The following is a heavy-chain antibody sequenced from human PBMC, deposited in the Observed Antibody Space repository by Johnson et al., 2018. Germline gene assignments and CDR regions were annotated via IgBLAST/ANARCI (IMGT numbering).Heavy chain of an antibody. CDR1: GFTFSGSA. V-gene: IGHV3-73*01. D-gene: IGHD2-21*01. J-gene: IGHJ1*01. Sequence: QLQESGGGLVQPGGSLKXSCAASGFTFSGSAMHWVRQAAGKGLEWVGRIRRKANSYATTYAASVKGRFTHTIDDSKNTRYLQMNSLKTEDTAVYYCTIYSHWGQGTLVTVSS. CDR3: TIYSH. CDR2: IRRKANSYAT.